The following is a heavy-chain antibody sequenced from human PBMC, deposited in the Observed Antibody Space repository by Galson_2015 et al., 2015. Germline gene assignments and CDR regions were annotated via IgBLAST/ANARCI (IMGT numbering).Heavy chain of an antibody. V-gene: IGHV3-7*01. CDR2: IKQDGSQK. J-gene: IGHJ4*02. Sequence: SLRLSCAASGFTFSSSWMSWVRQAPGKGPEWVANIKQDGSQKYYVDSVKGRFTISRDTAKNSLYLQMSSLRAEDTAVYYCARSVIIGGGQGTLVTVSS. CDR3: ARSVIIG. CDR1: GFTFSSSW.